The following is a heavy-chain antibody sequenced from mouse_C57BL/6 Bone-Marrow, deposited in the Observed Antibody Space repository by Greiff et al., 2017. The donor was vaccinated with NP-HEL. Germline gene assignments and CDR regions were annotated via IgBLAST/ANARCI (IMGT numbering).Heavy chain of an antibody. D-gene: IGHD2-3*01. CDR3: CGPGWLLCAY. V-gene: IGHV1-19*01. CDR1: GYTFTDYY. CDR2: INPYNGGT. J-gene: IGHJ3*01. Sequence: VQLQQSGPVLVKPGASVKMSCKASGYTFTDYYMNWVKQSHGKSLEWIGVINPYNGGTSYNQKFKGKATLTVDKSSSSAYMELNSLTSEDSAVYYCCGPGWLLCAYWGQGTLVTVSA.